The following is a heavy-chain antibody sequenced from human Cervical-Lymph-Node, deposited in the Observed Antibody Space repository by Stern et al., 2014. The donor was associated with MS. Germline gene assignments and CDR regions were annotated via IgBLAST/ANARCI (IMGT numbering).Heavy chain of an antibody. V-gene: IGHV3-21*01. J-gene: IGHJ4*02. D-gene: IGHD2-2*01. Sequence: VQLVESGGGLVKPGGSLRLSCAASGFTFSSYSMNWVRQAPGKGLEWVSSISSSSSYIFYADSVKGRFTISRDNAKNSLYLQMNSLRAEDTAVYYCASDQLGGDIVVVPAAPYYFDYWGQGTLVTVSS. CDR3: ASDQLGGDIVVVPAAPYYFDY. CDR2: ISSSSSYI. CDR1: GFTFSSYS.